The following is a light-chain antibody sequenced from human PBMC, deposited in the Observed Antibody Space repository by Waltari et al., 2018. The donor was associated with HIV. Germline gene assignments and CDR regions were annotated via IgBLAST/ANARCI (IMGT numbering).Light chain of an antibody. CDR2: ANS. V-gene: IGLV1-40*01. CDR3: QSYDSSLSGSV. J-gene: IGLJ1*01. CDR1: FSNIGAGYD. Sequence: QSVLTQPPSVSGAPGQRVTIPCPGSFSNIGAGYDVHSYQQLPGAAPKLLILANSNRPSGVPDRFSGSKSVTSASLAITGLRAEDEADYYCQSYDSSLSGSVFGTGTKVTVL.